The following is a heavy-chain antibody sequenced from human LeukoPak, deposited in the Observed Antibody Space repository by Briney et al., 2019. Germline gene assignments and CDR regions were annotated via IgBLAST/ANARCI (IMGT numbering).Heavy chain of an antibody. CDR2: IIPIFGTS. D-gene: IGHD6-6*01. J-gene: IGHJ6*03. V-gene: IGHV1-69*01. CDR3: ARTIAARTYYYYYMDV. Sequence: GSSMKVSCKASGGTFSTYAISWVRQAPGQGLEWMGGIIPIFGTSNYAEKFQGRVTITADESTSTAYIELSSLNSEDTAVYYCARTIAARTYYYYYMDVWGKGTTVTVSS. CDR1: GGTFSTYA.